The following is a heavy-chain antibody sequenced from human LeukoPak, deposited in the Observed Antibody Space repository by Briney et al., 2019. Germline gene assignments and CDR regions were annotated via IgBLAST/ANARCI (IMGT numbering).Heavy chain of an antibody. D-gene: IGHD2/OR15-2a*01. Sequence: GGSLRLSCAASGFTFSSYGMSWVRQAPGKGLEWVSAISGSGGSTYYADSVKGRFTISRDNSKNTLYLQMNSLRAEDTAVYYCVVSRHPHYYYYMDVWGEGTAVTMSS. CDR3: VVSRHPHYYYYMDV. J-gene: IGHJ6*03. V-gene: IGHV3-23*01. CDR2: ISGSGGST. CDR1: GFTFSSYG.